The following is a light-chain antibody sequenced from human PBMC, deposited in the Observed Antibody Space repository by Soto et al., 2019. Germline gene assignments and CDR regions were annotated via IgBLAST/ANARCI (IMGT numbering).Light chain of an antibody. CDR3: AAWNDGLSGFV. V-gene: IGLV1-47*01. J-gene: IGLJ1*01. CDR2: RNN. Sequence: QSVLTQPPPTSRTPGQRVTISCSGSSSDIESNAVYWYQQLPGTAPKLLIYRNNQRPSGVPDRFSGTKSGTSASLATSGLRSEDEADYYCAAWNDGLSGFVFGTGTKVTVL. CDR1: SSDIESNA.